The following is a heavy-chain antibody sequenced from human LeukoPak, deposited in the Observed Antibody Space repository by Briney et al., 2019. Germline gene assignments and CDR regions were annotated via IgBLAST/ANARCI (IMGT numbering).Heavy chain of an antibody. CDR2: IYHSGST. V-gene: IGHV4-38-2*01. CDR1: GYSISSGYY. J-gene: IGHJ6*03. D-gene: IGHD3-22*01. CDR3: TRLISGSSGYYHYYYYYYYMDV. Sequence: SETLSLTCGVSGYSISSGYYWGWIRQPPGKGLEWIGSIYHSGSTYYNPSLKSRVTISVDTSKNQFSLKLSSVTAADTAVYYCTRLISGSSGYYHYYYYYYYMDVWGKGTTVTVSS.